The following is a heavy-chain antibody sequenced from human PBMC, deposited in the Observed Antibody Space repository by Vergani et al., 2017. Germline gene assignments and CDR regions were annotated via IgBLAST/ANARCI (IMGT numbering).Heavy chain of an antibody. CDR3: ARDIGAHQGVTMVRGVSGYMDV. Sequence: QVQLVQSGAEVKKPGASVKVSCKASGYTFTGYYMHWVRQAPGQGLEWMGWINPNSGGTNYAQKFQGWVTMTRDTSISTAYMELSRLRSDDTAVYYCARDIGAHQGVTMVRGVSGYMDVWGKGTTVTVSS. V-gene: IGHV1-2*04. D-gene: IGHD3-10*01. CDR1: GYTFTGYY. J-gene: IGHJ6*03. CDR2: INPNSGGT.